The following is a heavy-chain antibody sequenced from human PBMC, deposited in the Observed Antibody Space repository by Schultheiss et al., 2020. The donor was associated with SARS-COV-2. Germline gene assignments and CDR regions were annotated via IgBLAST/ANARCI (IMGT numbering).Heavy chain of an antibody. Sequence: GGSLRLSCKGSGYSFTSYWIGWVRQMPGKGLEWMGIIYPGDSDTRYSPSFQGQVTISADKSISTAYLQWSSLKASDTAMYYCARLLDTAMVNWFDPWGQGTLVTVSS. D-gene: IGHD5-18*01. CDR2: IYPGDSDT. CDR3: ARLLDTAMVNWFDP. J-gene: IGHJ5*02. V-gene: IGHV5-51*01. CDR1: GYSFTSYW.